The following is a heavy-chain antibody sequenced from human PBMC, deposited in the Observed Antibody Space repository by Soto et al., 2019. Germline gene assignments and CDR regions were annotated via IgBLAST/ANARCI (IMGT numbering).Heavy chain of an antibody. CDR2: IYWDDDK. J-gene: IGHJ5*02. Sequence: QITLKESGPTLVKPTQTLTLTCSFSGFSLTTSGVAVGWIRQPPGKALEWLALIYWDDDKRYSPSLKNRLTTAKDTSKSQLALAMANMAPVDTATYYCAHRRRTYVAGTPRDNWFDPWGQGILVTVSS. D-gene: IGHD6-19*01. CDR1: GFSLTTSGVA. V-gene: IGHV2-5*02. CDR3: AHRRRTYVAGTPRDNWFDP.